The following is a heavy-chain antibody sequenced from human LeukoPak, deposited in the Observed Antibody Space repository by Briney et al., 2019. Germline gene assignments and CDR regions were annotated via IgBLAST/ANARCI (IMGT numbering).Heavy chain of an antibody. Sequence: PGGSLRLSCAASGFTFRDYGVSWVRQAPGKRLEWVSALTGSGGTTYYADSVKGRLTISGDNSKNTLYLQMNSLTAEDTAVYYCARDRMGAILYFDYWGQGTLVTVSS. J-gene: IGHJ4*02. CDR2: LTGSGGTT. V-gene: IGHV3-23*01. CDR1: GFTFRDYG. CDR3: ARDRMGAILYFDY. D-gene: IGHD1-26*01.